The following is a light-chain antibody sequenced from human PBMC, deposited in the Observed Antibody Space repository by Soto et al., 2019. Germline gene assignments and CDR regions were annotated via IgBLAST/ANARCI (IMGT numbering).Light chain of an antibody. CDR1: SSDIGGYNY. V-gene: IGLV2-14*01. CDR2: EVS. Sequence: QSALTQPASVSGSPGQSITISCPGTSSDIGGYNYVSWYQHHPGEAPTLMIYEVSNQPSGVSNRFSGSKSGNTATLTISGVQAEDEADYYCSSYTSIRPYAFGTGTKVTVL. CDR3: SSYTSIRPYA. J-gene: IGLJ1*01.